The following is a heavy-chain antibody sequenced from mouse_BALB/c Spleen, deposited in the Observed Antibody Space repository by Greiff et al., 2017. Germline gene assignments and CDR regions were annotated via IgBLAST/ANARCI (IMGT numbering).Heavy chain of an antibody. D-gene: IGHD2-10*01. J-gene: IGHJ2*01. CDR2: IYPGGGYT. V-gene: IGHV1-63*02. Sequence: QVHVKQSGAELVRPGTSVKISCKASGYTFTNYWLGWVKQRPGHGLEWIGDIYPGGGYTNYNEKFKGKATLTADTSSSTAYMQLSSLTSEDSAVYFCATYYGNYVDYWGQGTTLTVSS. CDR1: GYTFTNYW. CDR3: ATYYGNYVDY.